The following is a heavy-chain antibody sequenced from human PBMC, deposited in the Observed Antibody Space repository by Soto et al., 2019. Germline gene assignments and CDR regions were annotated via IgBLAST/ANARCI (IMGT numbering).Heavy chain of an antibody. CDR1: GYTFTSQN. Sequence: ASVKVSCKASGYTFTSQNMHWVRQAPGQGLEWMGVINPSIGTTTYAQKFQGRVTMTSDTSTSSVYMEVSSLRSEDTAVYHCISTLGARFDYWGQGTLVTVSS. CDR3: ISTLGARFDY. V-gene: IGHV1-46*03. J-gene: IGHJ4*02. D-gene: IGHD1-26*01. CDR2: INPSIGTT.